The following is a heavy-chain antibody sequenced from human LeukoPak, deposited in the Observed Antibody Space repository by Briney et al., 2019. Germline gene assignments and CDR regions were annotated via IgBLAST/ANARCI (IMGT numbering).Heavy chain of an antibody. V-gene: IGHV3-30*18. CDR2: ISYDGSNK. Sequence: GGSLRLSCAAAGFTFSSYGRHWVRQAPGKGLEWGAVISYDGSNKYYADSVKGLFTISRDNSKNTLYLQMNSLRAEDTAVYYCAKDGAATYYDFWSGYYTAGYYFDYWGQGTLVTVSS. J-gene: IGHJ4*02. D-gene: IGHD3-3*01. CDR3: AKDGAATYYDFWSGYYTAGYYFDY. CDR1: GFTFSSYG.